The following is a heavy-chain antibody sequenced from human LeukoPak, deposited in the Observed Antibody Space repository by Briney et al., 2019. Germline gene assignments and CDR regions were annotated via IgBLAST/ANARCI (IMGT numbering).Heavy chain of an antibody. CDR2: IYYSGST. J-gene: IGHJ6*02. CDR3: ARAIPTYDFWSGYYTGPDYYGMDV. V-gene: IGHV4-59*01. Sequence: SETLSLTCTVSGGSISSYYWSWIRQPPGKGLEWIGYIYYSGSTNYNPSLKSRVTMSVDTSKNQFSLKLSSVTAADTAVYYCARAIPTYDFWSGYYTGPDYYGMDVWGQGTTVTVSS. CDR1: GGSISSYY. D-gene: IGHD3-3*01.